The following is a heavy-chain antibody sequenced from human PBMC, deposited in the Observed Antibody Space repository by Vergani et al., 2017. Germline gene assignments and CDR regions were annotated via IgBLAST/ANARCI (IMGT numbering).Heavy chain of an antibody. CDR1: GFTFSSYA. D-gene: IGHD4-23*01. CDR3: AKVKLYTVVTPDY. CDR2: ISGSGGST. Sequence: EVQLLESGGGLVQPGGSLRLSCAASGFTFSSYAMSWVRQAPGKGLEWVSAISGSGGSTYYAYAVKGLITISRDNSKNTLYLQMNSLRAEDTAVYYCAKVKLYTVVTPDYWGQGTLVTVSS. V-gene: IGHV3-23*01. J-gene: IGHJ4*02.